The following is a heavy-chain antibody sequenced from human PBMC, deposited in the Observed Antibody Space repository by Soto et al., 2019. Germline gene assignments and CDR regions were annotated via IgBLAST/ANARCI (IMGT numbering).Heavy chain of an antibody. V-gene: IGHV5-10-1*01. J-gene: IGHJ4*02. CDR3: ARQIYDSDTGPNFQYYFDS. CDR2: IDPSDSQT. Sequence: PGESLKISCKGSGYSFAGYWITWVRQKPGKGLEWMGRIDPSDSQTYYSPSFRGHITISATKSITTVFLQWSSLRASDTAMYYCARQIYDSDTGPNFQYYFDSWGQGTPVTVSS. D-gene: IGHD3-22*01. CDR1: GYSFAGYW.